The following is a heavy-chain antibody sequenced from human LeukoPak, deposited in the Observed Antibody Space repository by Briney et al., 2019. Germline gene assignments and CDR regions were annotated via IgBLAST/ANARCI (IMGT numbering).Heavy chain of an antibody. Sequence: GGSLRLSCAASVFTFSDYYMSWIRQAPGKGLEWVSYISSSGSTVYYADSVKGRFTISRDNAKNSLYLQMNSLRAEDTAVYYCARFEDSGYDAFDIWGQGTMVTVSS. J-gene: IGHJ3*02. CDR2: ISSSGSTV. V-gene: IGHV3-11*01. D-gene: IGHD3-22*01. CDR1: VFTFSDYY. CDR3: ARFEDSGYDAFDI.